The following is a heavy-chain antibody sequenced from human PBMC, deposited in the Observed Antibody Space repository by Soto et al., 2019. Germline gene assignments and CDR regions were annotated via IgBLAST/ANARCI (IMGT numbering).Heavy chain of an antibody. J-gene: IGHJ6*02. CDR3: PPDGIGSRTHYGMDV. CDR2: INHSGST. Sequence: HSGSLDLTCAVSGGSFSGYFWSGIRQPPGKGLEWIGEINHSGSTNYNPSHKSRVTISVDTSKNQSSLKLSSVTAADTAVYYCPPDGIGSRTHYGMDVWGQGTTVTVSS. D-gene: IGHD1-26*01. V-gene: IGHV4-34*01. CDR1: GGSFSGYF.